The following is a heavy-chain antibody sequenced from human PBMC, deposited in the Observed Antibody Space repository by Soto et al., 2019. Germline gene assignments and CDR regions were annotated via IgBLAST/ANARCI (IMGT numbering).Heavy chain of an antibody. Sequence: GGSLRLSCVASGFTFNDHWMSWVRRAPGKGLEWVANIKPDGSERYYADFVEGRFTISRDNTKNSLSLHMNSLRVDDAATYYCARTLVRWFDPWGQGTLVTVSS. D-gene: IGHD6-6*01. CDR1: GFTFNDHW. CDR3: ARTLVRWFDP. V-gene: IGHV3-7*01. CDR2: IKPDGSER. J-gene: IGHJ5*02.